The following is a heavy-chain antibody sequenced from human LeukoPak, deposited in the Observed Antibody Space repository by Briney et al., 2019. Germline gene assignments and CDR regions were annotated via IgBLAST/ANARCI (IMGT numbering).Heavy chain of an antibody. CDR2: TYSERRT. J-gene: IGHJ4*02. D-gene: IGHD1-1*01. CDR3: AREGHGTTFDY. Sequence: GGSLRPSCAASGFTASSMYTSWVRPAPGEGLEWVSATYSERRTSYADSAKGRFTISRDNSKNTLYLEINSLRAEDTAVYYCAREGHGTTFDYWGQGTLVTVSS. V-gene: IGHV3-66*01. CDR1: GFTASSMY.